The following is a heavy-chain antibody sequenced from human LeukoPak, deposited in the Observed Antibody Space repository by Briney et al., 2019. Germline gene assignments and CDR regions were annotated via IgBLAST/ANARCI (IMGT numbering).Heavy chain of an antibody. Sequence: GGSLRLSCAASAFTFSTYGMHWVRQAPGKGLEWVAFIRYDGVNKYYADSVKGRFTISRDNSKNTLYLEMNSLIPEDTALYYCAKGADYGSGSYFDYWGQGTLVTVSS. CDR1: AFTFSTYG. CDR3: AKGADYGSGSYFDY. D-gene: IGHD3-10*01. J-gene: IGHJ4*02. V-gene: IGHV3-30*02. CDR2: IRYDGVNK.